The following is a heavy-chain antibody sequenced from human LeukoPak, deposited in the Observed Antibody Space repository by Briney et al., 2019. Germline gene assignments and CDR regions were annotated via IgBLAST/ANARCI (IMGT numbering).Heavy chain of an antibody. J-gene: IGHJ4*02. CDR3: AKDLLQVVAATLDY. Sequence: AGSLTLSCAASGFTVSSYAMSWVRQAPGKGLEWVSAISGSGGSTYYADSVKGRFTISRDNSKNTLYLQMNSLRAEDTAVYYCAKDLLQVVAATLDYWGQGTLVTVSS. CDR2: ISGSGGST. V-gene: IGHV3-23*01. D-gene: IGHD2-15*01. CDR1: GFTVSSYA.